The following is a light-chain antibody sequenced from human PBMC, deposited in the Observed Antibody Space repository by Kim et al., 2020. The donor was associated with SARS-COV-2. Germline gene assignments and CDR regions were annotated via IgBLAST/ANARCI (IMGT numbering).Light chain of an antibody. V-gene: IGLV6-57*03. CDR1: SGNIASNY. J-gene: IGLJ3*02. Sequence: KTVTISCTRSSGNIASNYVQWYQQRPGSAPTTVIYEDNEIPSGVPDRFSGSIDSSSNSASLTISGLKTEDEADYYCQSYDDNNRWVFGGGTQLTVL. CDR2: EDN. CDR3: QSYDDNNRWV.